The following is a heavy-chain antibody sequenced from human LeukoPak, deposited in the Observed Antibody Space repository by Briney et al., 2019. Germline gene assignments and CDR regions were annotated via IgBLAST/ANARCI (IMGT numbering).Heavy chain of an antibody. CDR1: GFTFSSYA. V-gene: IGHV3-23*01. CDR2: ISGSGGGT. J-gene: IGHJ3*02. D-gene: IGHD4-11*01. Sequence: GGSLRLSCAASGFTFSSYAMSWARQAPGKGLEWVSVISGSGGGTYYGDSVKGRFTISRDNSKNTLYLQMSSLRAEDTAVYYCAKWMEASSNAFDIWGQGTMVTVSS. CDR3: AKWMEASSNAFDI.